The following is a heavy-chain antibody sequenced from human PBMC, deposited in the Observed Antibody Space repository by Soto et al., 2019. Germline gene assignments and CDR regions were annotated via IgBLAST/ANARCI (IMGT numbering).Heavy chain of an antibody. V-gene: IGHV3-7*01. CDR3: XXXXXXXTSTNCYAVFDH. Sequence: EVQLVESGGGLVQPGGSLRLSCAASGFTLTTYYMNWVRXXXXXXLEWVATIRPDGTETYFGDSVKGRFTISRDIVGXXXXXXXXXXXXXXXXXXXXXXXXXXXTSTNCYAVFDHWGQGAVVTVSS. CDR2: IRPDGTET. CDR1: GFTLTTYY. J-gene: IGHJ4*02. D-gene: IGHD2-21*01.